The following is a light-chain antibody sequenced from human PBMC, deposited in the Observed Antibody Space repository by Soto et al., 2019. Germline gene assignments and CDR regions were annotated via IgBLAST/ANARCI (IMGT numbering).Light chain of an antibody. CDR2: DAS. V-gene: IGKV3-11*01. Sequence: EIVLTQSPATLSLSPGGRATLSCRASQSVSLSLAWYQQKPGQAPRLLIYDASKRASGFPARFSGSGSGTDFTLTISSLEPEDFAVYYCQQYNNWPPVYTFGQGTKLEIK. CDR1: QSVSLS. CDR3: QQYNNWPPVYT. J-gene: IGKJ2*01.